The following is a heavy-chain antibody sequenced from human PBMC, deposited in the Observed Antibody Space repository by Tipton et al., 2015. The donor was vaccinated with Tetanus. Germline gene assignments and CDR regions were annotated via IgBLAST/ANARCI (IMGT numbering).Heavy chain of an antibody. CDR3: ARDKPLVSVMHTADY. CDR2: ISGSGDSI. CDR1: GFALVDY. J-gene: IGHJ4*02. D-gene: IGHD2-21*02. V-gene: IGHV3-11*01. Sequence: SLRLSCAASGFALVDYMTWIRQAPGKGLEWVSYISGSGDSIFYADSVKGRFIISRDNAQNSLSLQLDRLRAEDTAIYYCARDKPLVSVMHTADYWGQGTLVTVSS.